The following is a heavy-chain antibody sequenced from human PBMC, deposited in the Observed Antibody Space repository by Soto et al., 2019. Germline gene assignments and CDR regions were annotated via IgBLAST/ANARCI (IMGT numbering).Heavy chain of an antibody. J-gene: IGHJ5*02. V-gene: IGHV4-59*01. Sequence: QVQLQESGPGLVKPSETLSLTCTVSGGSISSYYWSWIRQPPGKGLEWIGYIYYSGSTNYNPSLKSRVTISVDTSKNQFSLKLSSVTAADTAVYYCARVSGYCSGGSCQVGFDPWGQGTLVTVSS. CDR2: IYYSGST. CDR1: GGSISSYY. CDR3: ARVSGYCSGGSCQVGFDP. D-gene: IGHD2-15*01.